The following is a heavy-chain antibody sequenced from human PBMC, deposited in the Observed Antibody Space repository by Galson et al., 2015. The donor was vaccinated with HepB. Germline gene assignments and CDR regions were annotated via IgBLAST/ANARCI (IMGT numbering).Heavy chain of an antibody. CDR3: ARQKGIMMPFDY. CDR1: GGSISGPY. CDR2: INDSGNT. V-gene: IGHV4-59*08. D-gene: IGHD3-16*01. Sequence: ETLSLTCSVSGGSISGPYWNWIRQPPGKGLEWIGYINDSGNTNCNPSLKSRVTISVDTSKNQFSLKLTSVTAADTAVYYCARQKGIMMPFDYWGQGTRVTV. J-gene: IGHJ4*02.